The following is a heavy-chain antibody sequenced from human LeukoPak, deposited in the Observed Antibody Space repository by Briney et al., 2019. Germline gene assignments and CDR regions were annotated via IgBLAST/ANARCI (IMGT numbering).Heavy chain of an antibody. CDR3: ASESVLFEMSYYFDY. V-gene: IGHV3-30-3*01. Sequence: PGRSLRLSCAASGFTFSSYAMHWVRQAPGKGLEWVSVISYDGSNKYYADSVKGRFTISRDNSKNTLYLQMNSLRAEDTAVYYCASESVLFEMSYYFDYWGQGTLVTVSS. CDR1: GFTFSSYA. CDR2: ISYDGSNK. J-gene: IGHJ4*02. D-gene: IGHD2-21*01.